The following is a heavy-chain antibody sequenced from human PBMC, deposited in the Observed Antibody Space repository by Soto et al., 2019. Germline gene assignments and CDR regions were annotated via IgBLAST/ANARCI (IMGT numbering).Heavy chain of an antibody. CDR2: IYSGGST. CDR1: GFTVISDY. V-gene: IGHV3-66*01. J-gene: IGHJ5*02. Sequence: GGSLRLSCAASGFTVISDYMSWVRQAPGKGLEWVSVIYSGGSTYYADSVKGRFTISRDNSKNTLYLQMNSLRAEDTAVYYCAREDGWQHATPSPWAWFDPWGQGTLVSVSS. D-gene: IGHD2-15*01. CDR3: AREDGWQHATPSPWAWFDP.